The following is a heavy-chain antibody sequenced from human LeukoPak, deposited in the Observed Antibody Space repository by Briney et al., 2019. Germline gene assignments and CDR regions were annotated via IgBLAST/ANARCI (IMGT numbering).Heavy chain of an antibody. V-gene: IGHV3-33*01. D-gene: IGHD4-11*01. Sequence: GGSLRLSCAAPGITFSSFGMHWLRQAPGKGLEWVAFIWYDGSNKYYADSVKGRFTISRDNSKNTLYLQMNSLRAEDTAVDYCARDGTVTAGPFDGWGRGTLVTVS. CDR3: ARDGTVTAGPFDG. CDR2: IWYDGSNK. CDR1: GITFSSFG. J-gene: IGHJ5*02.